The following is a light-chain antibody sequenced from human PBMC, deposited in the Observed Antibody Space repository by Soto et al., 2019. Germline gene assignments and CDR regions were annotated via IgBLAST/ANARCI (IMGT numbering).Light chain of an antibody. CDR1: QSVSYY. Sequence: EIVMTQSPATLSVSPGERATLSCRASQSVSYYLAWYQQKPGQAPRLLLYDASTRATGFPARFSGSGSGTDFTLSISSLQSEDFAVYYCQQYNNWPLTFGGGTKVEIK. J-gene: IGKJ4*01. CDR3: QQYNNWPLT. CDR2: DAS. V-gene: IGKV3-15*01.